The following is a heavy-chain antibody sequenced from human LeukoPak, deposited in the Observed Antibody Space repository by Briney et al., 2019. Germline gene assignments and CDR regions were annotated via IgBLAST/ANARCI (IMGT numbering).Heavy chain of an antibody. J-gene: IGHJ6*03. CDR3: ARGRQPRVRYYYYYMDV. CDR1: GYTFTSYD. V-gene: IGHV1-8*01. Sequence: ASVKVSCKASGYTFTSYDINWVRQATGQGLEWMGWMNPNSGNTGYAQKFQGRVTMTRNTSISTAYMELSSLSSEDTAVYYCARGRQPRVRYYYYYMDVWGKGTTVTVSS. CDR2: MNPNSGNT. D-gene: IGHD4/OR15-4a*01.